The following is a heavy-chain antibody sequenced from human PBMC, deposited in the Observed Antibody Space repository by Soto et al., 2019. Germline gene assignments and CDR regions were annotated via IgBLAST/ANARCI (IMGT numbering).Heavy chain of an antibody. D-gene: IGHD5-18*01. CDR2: MNPGSGDT. CDR3: ARMESFGSLNWFDP. V-gene: IGHV1-8*01. Sequence: ASVKVSCKASGYTFTNNDVSWVRQATGQGLEWMGWMNPGSGDTGYAQKFQGRVTMTRDISIATAYMELNSLTSEDTAIYYCARMESFGSLNWFDPWGQGTLVT. CDR1: GYTFTNND. J-gene: IGHJ5*02.